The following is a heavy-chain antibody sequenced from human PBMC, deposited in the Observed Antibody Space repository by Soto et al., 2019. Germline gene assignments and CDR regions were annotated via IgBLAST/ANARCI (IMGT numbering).Heavy chain of an antibody. D-gene: IGHD2-2*01. Sequence: GGSLRLSCAASGFTFSSYAMSWVRQAPGKGLEWVSAISGSGGSTYYADSVKGRFTISRDNSKKQLYLQMNSLRAEDTAVYYCAKHRVVPAANDAFDIWGQGTMVTVSS. CDR1: GFTFSSYA. CDR2: ISGSGGST. J-gene: IGHJ3*02. CDR3: AKHRVVPAANDAFDI. V-gene: IGHV3-23*01.